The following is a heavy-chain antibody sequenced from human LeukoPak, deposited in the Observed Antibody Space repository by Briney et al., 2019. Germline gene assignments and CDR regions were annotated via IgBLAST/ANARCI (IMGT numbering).Heavy chain of an antibody. CDR1: GFTFSGSA. D-gene: IGHD6-13*01. CDR3: TNGRSSEPYSSSTSY. J-gene: IGHJ4*02. CDR2: LSSKANSYAT. Sequence: GGSLRLPRAASGFTFSGSAMHWVPQASGKGLEWVGRLSSKANSYATAYAASVKGRFTISRDDSKNTAYLQMNSLKTEDTAVYYCTNGRSSEPYSSSTSYWGQGTLVTVSS. V-gene: IGHV3-73*01.